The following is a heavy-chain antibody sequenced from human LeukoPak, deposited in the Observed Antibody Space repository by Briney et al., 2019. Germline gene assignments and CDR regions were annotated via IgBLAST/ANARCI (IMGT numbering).Heavy chain of an antibody. CDR1: GGSISSYY. V-gene: IGHV4-4*07. J-gene: IGHJ4*02. CDR2: IYSSGST. Sequence: SETLSLTCTVSGGSISSYYWSWIRQPAGKGLEWIGRIYSSGSTNYNPSLKSRVTISVDTSKNQFSLKLSSVTAADTAVYYCARDLSRYYYDSSGYAHWGQGTLVTVSS. CDR3: ARDLSRYYYDSSGYAH. D-gene: IGHD3-22*01.